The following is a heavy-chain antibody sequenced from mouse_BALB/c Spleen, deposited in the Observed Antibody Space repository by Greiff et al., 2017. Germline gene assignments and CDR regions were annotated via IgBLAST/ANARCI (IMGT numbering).Heavy chain of an antibody. D-gene: IGHD2-2*01. V-gene: IGHV5-4*02. Sequence: EVQRVESGGGLVKPGGSLKLSCAASGFTFSDYYMYWVRQTPEKRLEWVATISDGGSYTYYPDSVKGRFTISRDNAKNNLYLQMSSLKSEDTAMYDCARAIYYGYDAGFAYWGQGTLVTVSA. CDR3: ARAIYYGYDAGFAY. J-gene: IGHJ3*01. CDR2: ISDGGSYT. CDR1: GFTFSDYY.